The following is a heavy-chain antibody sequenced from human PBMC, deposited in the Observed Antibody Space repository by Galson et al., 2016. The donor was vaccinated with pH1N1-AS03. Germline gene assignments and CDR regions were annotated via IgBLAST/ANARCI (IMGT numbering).Heavy chain of an antibody. CDR2: IYYNGAT. D-gene: IGHD3-16*01. J-gene: IGHJ3*02. Sequence: ETLSLTCTVSGDSVSGGSHYWNWVRQPPGKGLEWIAYIYYNGATKYNPSLQSRITISVDSSKNQFALKLTSVTAADTAVYFCARSKGITLVDDGAFDIWGRGTMVTVSS. CDR1: GDSVSGGSHY. CDR3: ARSKGITLVDDGAFDI. V-gene: IGHV4-61*01.